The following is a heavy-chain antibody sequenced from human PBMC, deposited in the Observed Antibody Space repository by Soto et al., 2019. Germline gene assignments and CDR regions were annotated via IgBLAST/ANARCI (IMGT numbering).Heavy chain of an antibody. CDR2: IYYSGST. Sequence: QVQLQASGPGLEKPSETLSLTCTVSGGSISSYYWSWIRKPPGKGLEWIGYIYYSGSTKYNPSLKSRVTISVDTSRNQDSLKLSSATAADTAVYYCSRVTAAGDYWGQGTLVTVSS. V-gene: IGHV4-59*08. CDR1: GGSISSYY. CDR3: SRVTAAGDY. J-gene: IGHJ4*02. D-gene: IGHD6-13*01.